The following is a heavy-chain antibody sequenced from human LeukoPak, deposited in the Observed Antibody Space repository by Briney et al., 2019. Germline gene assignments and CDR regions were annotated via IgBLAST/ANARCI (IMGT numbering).Heavy chain of an antibody. J-gene: IGHJ4*02. V-gene: IGHV3-20*04. CDR1: GFKSDDYG. CDR2: INWSGDNS. Sequence: PGGSLRLSCEDSGFKSDDYGMSWVRQRPGKGLEWVAGINWSGDNSFYAESVRGRFVISRDHAKRILYLQMNSLRGEDTAKYYCANPDSSGYYPYYFDYWGQGTLVTVSS. CDR3: ANPDSSGYYPYYFDY. D-gene: IGHD3-22*01.